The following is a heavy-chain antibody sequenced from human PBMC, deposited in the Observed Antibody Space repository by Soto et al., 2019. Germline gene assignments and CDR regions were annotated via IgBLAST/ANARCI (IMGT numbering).Heavy chain of an antibody. V-gene: IGHV3-48*01. CDR1: GFTFNKYS. Sequence: PGGPLRVSCAASGFTFNKYSLNWVRQAPGKGLEWVSYISNSGTTIIYADSVKGRFTISRDNAKNALYLQMNCLRAEDTAVYYYVRDLNWALDYWGQGTLVTVSS. CDR3: VRDLNWALDY. CDR2: ISNSGTTI. D-gene: IGHD3-16*01. J-gene: IGHJ4*02.